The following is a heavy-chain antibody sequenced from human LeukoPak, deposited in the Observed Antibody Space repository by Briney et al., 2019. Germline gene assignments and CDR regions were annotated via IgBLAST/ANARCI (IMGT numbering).Heavy chain of an antibody. CDR2: IIPSGGST. D-gene: IGHD4-17*01. V-gene: IGHV1-46*01. CDR3: ARGRDYGDWRAEFDY. Sequence: ASVKVSCKASGYTFTSYYIHWARQAPGQGLEWMGIIIPSGGSTSYAQKFQGRVTMTRDMSTSTVYMELSSLRSEDTAVYYCARGRDYGDWRAEFDYWGQGTLVTVSS. J-gene: IGHJ4*02. CDR1: GYTFTSYY.